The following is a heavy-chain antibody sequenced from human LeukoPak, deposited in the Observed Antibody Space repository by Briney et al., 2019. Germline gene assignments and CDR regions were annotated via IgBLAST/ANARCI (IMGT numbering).Heavy chain of an antibody. V-gene: IGHV3-30*18. CDR3: AKEGPGNYYSAYFDP. CDR1: GFTFRNYG. J-gene: IGHJ4*02. Sequence: GGSLRLSWAAPGFTFRNYGMQWVRQAPGKGLEWVAVISYEASTTYYADSVKGRFTISRDNSRNTLSLQMNGLRPEDTAVYYCAKEGPGNYYSAYFDPWGQGTLVTVSS. D-gene: IGHD1-26*01. CDR2: ISYEASTT.